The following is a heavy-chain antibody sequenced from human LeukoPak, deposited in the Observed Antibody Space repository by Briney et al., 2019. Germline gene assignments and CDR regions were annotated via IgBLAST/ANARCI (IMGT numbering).Heavy chain of an antibody. D-gene: IGHD2-2*01. CDR2: IYYSGST. J-gene: IGHJ6*02. CDR1: GGSISSYY. V-gene: IGHV4-59*12. Sequence: SETLSLTCTVSGGSISSYYWSWIRQPPGKGLEWIGYIYYSGSTNYNPSLKSRVTISVDTSKNQFSLKLSSVTAADTAVYYCARVPYCSSTSCSSWDYYYGMDVWGQGTTVTVSS. CDR3: ARVPYCSSTSCSSWDYYYGMDV.